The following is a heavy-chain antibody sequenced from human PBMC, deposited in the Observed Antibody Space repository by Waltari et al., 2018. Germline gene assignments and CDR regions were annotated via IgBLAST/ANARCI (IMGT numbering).Heavy chain of an antibody. CDR2: IYPGDSDT. J-gene: IGHJ5*02. V-gene: IGHV5-51*03. CDR1: GYSFTSSW. Sequence: EVQLVQSGAEVKKPGESLKISCKGSGYSFTSSWIRWVRQMPGKGLEWMGIIYPGDSDTRYSPSFQGQVTISADKSISTAYLQWSSLKASDTAMYYCARMPAGRWFREVTLRFDPWGQGTLVTVSS. CDR3: ARMPAGRWFREVTLRFDP. D-gene: IGHD3-10*01.